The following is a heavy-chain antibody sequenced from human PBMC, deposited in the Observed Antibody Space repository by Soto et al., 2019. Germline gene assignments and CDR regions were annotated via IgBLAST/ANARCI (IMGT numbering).Heavy chain of an antibody. CDR2: INSDGSST. Sequence: GGSLRLSCSASGFTFSSYWMHWVRQAPGKGLVWVSRINSDGSSTSYADSVKGRFTISRDNAKNTLYLQMNSLRAEDTAVYYCARGSGSYHYYYGMDVWGQGTTVTVSS. CDR3: ARGSGSYHYYYGMDV. D-gene: IGHD1-26*01. J-gene: IGHJ6*02. CDR1: GFTFSSYW. V-gene: IGHV3-74*01.